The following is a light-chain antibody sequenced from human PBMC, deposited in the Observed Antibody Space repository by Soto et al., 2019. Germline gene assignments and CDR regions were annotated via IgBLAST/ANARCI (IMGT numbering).Light chain of an antibody. V-gene: IGKV1-39*01. J-gene: IGKJ1*01. CDR1: QSISNS. CDR3: QHYNSYSEA. CDR2: AAS. Sequence: EIQMTQYPSSLSASIGDRVTITCRASQSISNSLNWYQQRPGKAPNLLIYAASNLHSGVPSRFSGSGSGTDFTLTISSLQPEDFATYYCQHYNSYSEAFGQGTKVDIK.